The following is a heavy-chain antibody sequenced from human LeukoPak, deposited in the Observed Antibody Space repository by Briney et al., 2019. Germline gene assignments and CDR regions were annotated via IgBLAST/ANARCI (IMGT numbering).Heavy chain of an antibody. J-gene: IGHJ4*02. CDR2: IYHSGST. CDR3: ARANYYDSTGYLPVVYPSDY. Sequence: PSETLSLTCTVSGGSIRSTNYYWSWIRQDPAKGLEWSGYIYHSGSTYYNPSLKSRVTMSLDTSKNQFSLKLRSVTAADTAVYYCARANYYDSTGYLPVVYPSDYWGQGTLVTVSS. V-gene: IGHV4-31*03. CDR1: GGSIRSTNYY. D-gene: IGHD3-22*01.